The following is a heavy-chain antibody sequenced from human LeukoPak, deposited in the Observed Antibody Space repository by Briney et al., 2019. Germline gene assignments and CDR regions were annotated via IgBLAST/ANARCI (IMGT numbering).Heavy chain of an antibody. Sequence: ASVKVSCKASGGTFSSYAISWVRQAPGQGLEWMRGIIPTFGTANYAQKFQGRVTITADESTSTAYMELSSLRSEDTAVYYCARDSRAYSSGWSSDYWGQGTLVTVSS. J-gene: IGHJ4*02. V-gene: IGHV1-69*01. CDR2: IIPTFGTA. CDR1: GGTFSSYA. D-gene: IGHD6-19*01. CDR3: ARDSRAYSSGWSSDY.